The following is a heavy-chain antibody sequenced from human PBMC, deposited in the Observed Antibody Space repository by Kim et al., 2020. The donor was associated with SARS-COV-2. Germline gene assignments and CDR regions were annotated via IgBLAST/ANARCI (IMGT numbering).Heavy chain of an antibody. CDR3: ARGSGRWELKDY. V-gene: IGHV1-18*01. J-gene: IGHJ4*02. Sequence: YGQKFQDRVTMTTDTSTSTAYMELRSLTSDDTAVYYCARGSGRWELKDYWGQGTLITVSS. D-gene: IGHD1-26*01.